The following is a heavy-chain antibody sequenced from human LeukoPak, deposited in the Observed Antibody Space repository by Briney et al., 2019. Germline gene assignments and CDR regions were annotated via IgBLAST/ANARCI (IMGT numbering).Heavy chain of an antibody. J-gene: IGHJ6*02. Sequence: PGGSLRLSCAASGFPFSSYWMSWVRQAPGKGLEWVSAISGSGGSTYYADSVKGRFTISRDNSKNTLYLQMNSLRAEDTAVYYCAKDRVGAYYYYGMDVWGQGTTVTVSS. V-gene: IGHV3-23*01. CDR1: GFPFSSYW. CDR2: ISGSGGST. D-gene: IGHD1-26*01. CDR3: AKDRVGAYYYYGMDV.